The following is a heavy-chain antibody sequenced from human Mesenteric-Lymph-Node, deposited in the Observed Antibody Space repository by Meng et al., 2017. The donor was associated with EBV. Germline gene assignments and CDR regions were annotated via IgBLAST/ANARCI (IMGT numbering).Heavy chain of an antibody. D-gene: IGHD6-19*01. CDR2: INHIRSV. J-gene: IGHJ4*02. CDR3: ARVRSSGSGLIRNYFDY. Sequence: QVQLQHWGAGLLKPAETLSLSFAVYGGSFNDYYWLWIRQAPGKGLEWIGEINHIRSVYYNPSLKSRVTISVDTSNNQISLRLTSVTAADTAIYYCARVRSSGSGLIRNYFDYWGQGTLVTVSS. V-gene: IGHV4-34*02. CDR1: GGSFNDYY.